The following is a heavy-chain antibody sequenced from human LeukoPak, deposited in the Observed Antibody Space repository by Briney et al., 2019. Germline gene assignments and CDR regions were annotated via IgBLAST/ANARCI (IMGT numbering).Heavy chain of an antibody. D-gene: IGHD3-22*01. CDR3: ARVHSSGYADY. Sequence: KVSCKASGGTFSSYTISWVRQAPGQGLEWMGRIIPILGIANYAQRLQGRVTITADKSTSTAYMELSSLRSEDTAVYYCARVHSSGYADYWGQGTLVTVSS. CDR2: IIPILGIA. V-gene: IGHV1-69*02. J-gene: IGHJ4*02. CDR1: GGTFSSYT.